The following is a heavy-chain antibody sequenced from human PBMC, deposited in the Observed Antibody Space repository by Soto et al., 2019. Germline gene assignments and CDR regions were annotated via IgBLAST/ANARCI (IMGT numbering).Heavy chain of an antibody. D-gene: IGHD1-26*01. CDR3: ARRRCLGGSGYGGNWLDP. V-gene: IGHV4-59*08. CDR2: VPYTGST. CDR1: GDSINHYY. J-gene: IGHJ5*02. Sequence: QVQLQESGPGLVKPSETLSLTCTVSGDSINHYYWNWVRQAPGKGLEWIGYVPYTGSTNYNPSLKSRVTIPMDTSTHPFSLRLTSVTAADPALYYGARRRCLGGSGYGGNWLDPWGQGILVTVSS.